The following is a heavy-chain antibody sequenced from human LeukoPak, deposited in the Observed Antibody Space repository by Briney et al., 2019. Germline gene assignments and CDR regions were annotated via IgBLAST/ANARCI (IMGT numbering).Heavy chain of an antibody. CDR1: GFTFSSYA. J-gene: IGHJ4*02. D-gene: IGHD3-22*01. CDR3: ARVIRDSSGYYYFDY. V-gene: IGHV3-23*01. Sequence: GGSLRLSCAASGFTFSSYAMSWVRQAPGKGLEWVSAISGSGGSTYYADSVKGRFTISRDNAKNSLYLQMNSLRVEETALYYCARVIRDSSGYYYFDYWGQGTLVTVSS. CDR2: ISGSGGST.